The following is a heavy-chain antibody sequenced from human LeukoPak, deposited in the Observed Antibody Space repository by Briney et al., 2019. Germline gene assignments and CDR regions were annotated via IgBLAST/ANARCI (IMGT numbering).Heavy chain of an antibody. CDR2: IYYSGST. J-gene: IGHJ4*02. CDR1: GGSISNYY. Sequence: SETLSLTCTVSGGSISNYYWSWIRQPPGKGLEWIGYIYYSGSTNYNPSLKSRVTISVDTSKNQFSLKLSSVTAADTAVYYCARGQLVGGNFDYWGQGTLVTVSS. CDR3: ARGQLVGGNFDY. V-gene: IGHV4-59*12. D-gene: IGHD6-13*01.